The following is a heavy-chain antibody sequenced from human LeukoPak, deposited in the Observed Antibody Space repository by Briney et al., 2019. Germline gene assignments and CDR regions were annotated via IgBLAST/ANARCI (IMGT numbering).Heavy chain of an antibody. V-gene: IGHV1-2*02. CDR3: ARGSEYYDILTGYYLSY. Sequence: ASVKASCKASGYTFTGYYMHWVRQAPGQGLEWMGWINPNSGGTNYAQKFQGRVTMTRDTSISTAYMELSRLRSDDTAVYYCARGSEYYDILTGYYLSYWGQGTLVTVSS. CDR1: GYTFTGYY. J-gene: IGHJ4*02. D-gene: IGHD3-9*01. CDR2: INPNSGGT.